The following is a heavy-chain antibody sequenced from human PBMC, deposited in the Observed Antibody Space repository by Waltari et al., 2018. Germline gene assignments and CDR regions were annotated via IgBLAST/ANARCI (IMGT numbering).Heavy chain of an antibody. V-gene: IGHV4-34*01. CDR3: ARKTGTAIDY. J-gene: IGHJ4*02. Sequence: QVQLQQWGAGLLKPSETLSLICAVYGGSFSGYYWSWIRQPPGKGLEWIGEINHSGSTNYTPALKSRVTISVDTSKNQFSRKLSYVTAAETAVYYCARKTGTAIDYWGQGTLVSVSS. D-gene: IGHD1-1*01. CDR1: GGSFSGYY. CDR2: INHSGST.